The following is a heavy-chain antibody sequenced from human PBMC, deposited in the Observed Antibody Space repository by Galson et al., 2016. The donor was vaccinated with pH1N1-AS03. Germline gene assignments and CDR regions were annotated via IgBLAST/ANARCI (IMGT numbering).Heavy chain of an antibody. D-gene: IGHD5-18*01. V-gene: IGHV5-51*01. CDR1: GYSFTNYW. Sequence: QSGAEVKKPGESLKISCQGSGYSFTNYWIGWVRQMPGKGLEWMGIIYLDDSDTRYSPSFQGQVTISADKSISTAYLQWSSLKASETAMYYCARLRIHDYWGQGTLVTVSS. CDR2: IYLDDSDT. CDR3: ARLRIHDY. J-gene: IGHJ4*02.